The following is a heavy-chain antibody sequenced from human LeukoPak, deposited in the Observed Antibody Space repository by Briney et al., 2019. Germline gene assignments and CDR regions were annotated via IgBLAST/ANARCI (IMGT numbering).Heavy chain of an antibody. CDR1: GFTFSSYA. D-gene: IGHD4-23*01. Sequence: GGSLRLSCEASGFTFSSYAMSWVRQAPGKGLEWVANIKEDGSEINYVDSVKGRFTISRDNAKNSLYLQMNGLKVDDTAVYYCARDRGYSTFDYWGQGTLVTVSS. CDR2: IKEDGSEI. J-gene: IGHJ4*02. V-gene: IGHV3-7*01. CDR3: ARDRGYSTFDY.